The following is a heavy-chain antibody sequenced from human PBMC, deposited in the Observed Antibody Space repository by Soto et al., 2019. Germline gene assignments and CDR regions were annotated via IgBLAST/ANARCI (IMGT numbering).Heavy chain of an antibody. J-gene: IGHJ6*02. V-gene: IGHV3-30*18. CDR1: GFTFRTYG. CDR3: AKASPPRYYYGMDV. Sequence: VGSLRLSCAASGFTFRTYGMHWVRQAPGKGLEWVAVVSYDGTYKYYADSVKGRFTISRDNSKNTLNLQMNSLKGEDTAVYYCAKASPPRYYYGMDVWGQGTTVTVSS. CDR2: VSYDGTYK.